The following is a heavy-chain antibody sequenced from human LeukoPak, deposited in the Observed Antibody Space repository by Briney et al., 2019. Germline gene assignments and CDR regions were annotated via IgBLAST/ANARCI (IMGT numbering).Heavy chain of an antibody. D-gene: IGHD3-10*01. J-gene: IGHJ4*02. CDR3: AKDPPVDWRLWFESYYFDY. CDR1: GFTFSSYA. Sequence: GGSLRLSCAASGFTFSSYAMSWVRQAPGKGLEWVSAISGSGGSTYYADSVKGRFTISRDNSKNMLYTQMNSLNAEDTAVYYGAKDPPVDWRLWFESYYFDYCGQGTLVTVSS. CDR2: ISGSGGST. V-gene: IGHV3-23*01.